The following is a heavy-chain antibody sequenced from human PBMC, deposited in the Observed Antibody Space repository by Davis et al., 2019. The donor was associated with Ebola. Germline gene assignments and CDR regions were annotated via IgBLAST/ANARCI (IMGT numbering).Heavy chain of an antibody. J-gene: IGHJ4*02. Sequence: GESLKISCAASGFTFSDYYMSWIRQAPGKGLEWVSYISSSGSTIYYADSVKGRFTISRDNAKNSLYLQMNSLRAEDTAVYYCARVSYYYDSSGYHFDYWGQGTLVTVSS. CDR3: ARVSYYYDSSGYHFDY. CDR1: GFTFSDYY. D-gene: IGHD3-22*01. V-gene: IGHV3-11*01. CDR2: ISSSGSTI.